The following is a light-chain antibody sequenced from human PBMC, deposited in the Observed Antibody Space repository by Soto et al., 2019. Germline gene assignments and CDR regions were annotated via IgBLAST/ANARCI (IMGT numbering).Light chain of an antibody. CDR1: QSISRY. J-gene: IGKJ1*01. CDR2: GAS. Sequence: IALTQSPGTLSLSPGERTTLSCRASQSISRYLAWYQQKPGQGPRLLIYGASSRATGTPDRFSGSGSGTDFTLTINRLEPEDFALYYCQKYGSSPPTFGQGTKVDIK. V-gene: IGKV3-20*01. CDR3: QKYGSSPPT.